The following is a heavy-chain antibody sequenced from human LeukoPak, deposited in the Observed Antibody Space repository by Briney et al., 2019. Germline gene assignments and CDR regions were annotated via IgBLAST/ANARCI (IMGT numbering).Heavy chain of an antibody. V-gene: IGHV3-21*01. CDR3: ARDSPSGCSGGSCYTPAAFQH. CDR1: GFTFSSYS. CDR2: TSSSSSYI. J-gene: IGHJ1*01. D-gene: IGHD2-15*01. Sequence: PGGSLRLSCAASGFTFSSYSMNWVRQAPGKGLEWVSSTSSSSSYIHYADSVKGRFTISRDNAKNSLYLQMNSLRAEVTAVYYCARDSPSGCSGGSCYTPAAFQHWGQGTLVTVSS.